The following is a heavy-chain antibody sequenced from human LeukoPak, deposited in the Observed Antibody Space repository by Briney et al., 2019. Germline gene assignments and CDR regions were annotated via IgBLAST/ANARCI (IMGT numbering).Heavy chain of an antibody. J-gene: IGHJ5*02. CDR1: GYTFTSYG. CDR3: ARSASITMVRGVVNWFDP. D-gene: IGHD3-10*01. V-gene: IGHV1-18*01. CDR2: ISAYNGNT. Sequence: ASVKVSCKASGYTFTSYGISWVRQAPGQGLEWMGWISAYNGNTNYAQKLQGRVTMTTDTSTSTAYMELRSLRSDDTAVYYCARSASITMVRGVVNWFDPWGQGTLVTVSS.